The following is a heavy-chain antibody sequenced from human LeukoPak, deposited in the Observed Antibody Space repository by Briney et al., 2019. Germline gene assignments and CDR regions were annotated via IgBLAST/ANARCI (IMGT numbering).Heavy chain of an antibody. J-gene: IGHJ4*02. CDR3: AASERYSSSPLHY. D-gene: IGHD6-6*01. Sequence: GGSLRLSCAASGFTFSYYSMSLVRRAPGKGLDWVSSISGGAVNTYYADSVKGRFTISRDNSENTVYLQMNSLRAEDTALYFCAASERYSSSPLHYWGQGTLLTVSS. V-gene: IGHV3-23*01. CDR2: ISGGAVNT. CDR1: GFTFSYYS.